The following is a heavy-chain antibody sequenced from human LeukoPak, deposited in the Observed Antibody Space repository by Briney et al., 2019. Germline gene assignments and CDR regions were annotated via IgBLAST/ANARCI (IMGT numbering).Heavy chain of an antibody. CDR1: GFTFSSYW. Sequence: PGGSLRLSCAASGFTFSSYWMNWVRQAPGKGLEWVANIKRDGNEKNYVDSVKGRFSISRDNVKNSLYLQMDSLRAEDTAVYYCAKEGAYPIITYDSWGQGALVTVSS. J-gene: IGHJ5*01. D-gene: IGHD3-10*01. V-gene: IGHV3-7*01. CDR2: IKRDGNEK. CDR3: AKEGAYPIITYDS.